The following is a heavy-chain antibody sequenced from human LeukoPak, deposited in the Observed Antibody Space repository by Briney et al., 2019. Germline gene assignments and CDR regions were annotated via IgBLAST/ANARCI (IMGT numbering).Heavy chain of an antibody. CDR2: INPNSGGT. Sequence: ASVKVSCKASGYTFTGYYMHWVRQAPGQGLEWMGWINPNSGGTNYAQKFQGRVTMTRDTSISTAYMELSRLRSDDTAVYYCARDHEQVLQPGWSTYGSGSYYPLDYWGQGTLVTVSS. J-gene: IGHJ4*02. CDR3: ARDHEQVLQPGWSTYGSGSYYPLDY. CDR1: GYTFTGYY. D-gene: IGHD3-10*01. V-gene: IGHV1-2*02.